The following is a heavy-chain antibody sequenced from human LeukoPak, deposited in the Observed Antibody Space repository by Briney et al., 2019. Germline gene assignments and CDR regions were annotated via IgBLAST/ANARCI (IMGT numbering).Heavy chain of an antibody. CDR3: ARVMYSGSYYGYFDY. Sequence: ASVKVSCKASGYTFTNYAIHWVRQAPGQRLEWMGWFNSDKGNTEYSQKFQGRVIITRDTSTSTVYMELSSLRSENTAVYYCARVMYSGSYYGYFDYWGQGTLVTVSS. CDR1: GYTFTNYA. J-gene: IGHJ4*02. CDR2: FNSDKGNT. V-gene: IGHV1-3*01. D-gene: IGHD1-26*01.